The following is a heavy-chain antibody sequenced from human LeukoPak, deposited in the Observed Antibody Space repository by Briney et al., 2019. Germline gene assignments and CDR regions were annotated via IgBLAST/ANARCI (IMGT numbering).Heavy chain of an antibody. Sequence: SETLSLTCAVYGGSFSGYYWSWIRQPPGKGLEWIGEINHSGSTNYNPSLKSRVTISVDTSKNQFSLKLSSVTAADTAVYYCARIHGYYDSSGLDCWGQGTLVTVSS. CDR2: INHSGST. CDR1: GGSFSGYY. CDR3: ARIHGYYDSSGLDC. J-gene: IGHJ4*02. D-gene: IGHD3-22*01. V-gene: IGHV4-34*01.